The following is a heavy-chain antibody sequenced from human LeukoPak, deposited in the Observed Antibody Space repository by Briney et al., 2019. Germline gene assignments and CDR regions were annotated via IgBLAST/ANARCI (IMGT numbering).Heavy chain of an antibody. CDR3: ARGNYYYGMDV. V-gene: IGHV4-34*01. Sequence: SETLSLTCAVYGGSFSGYYWSWIRQPPGKGLEWIGEINHSGSTNYNPSLKSRVTISVDTSKNQFSLKLSSVAAADTAVYYCARGNYYYGMDVWGQGTTVTVSS. CDR1: GGSFSGYY. J-gene: IGHJ6*02. CDR2: INHSGST.